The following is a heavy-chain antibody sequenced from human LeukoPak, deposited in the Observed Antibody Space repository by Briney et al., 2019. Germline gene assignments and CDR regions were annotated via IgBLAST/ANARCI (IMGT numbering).Heavy chain of an antibody. V-gene: IGHV1-8*01. J-gene: IGHJ6*03. CDR1: GYTFTSYD. D-gene: IGHD5-12*01. CDR3: ARGLATRGYYYYYMDV. Sequence: ASVKVSCKASGYTFTSYDINWVRQATGQGLEWMGWMNPNSGNTGYAQKFQGRVTMTRNTSISTVYMELSSLRSEDTAVYYCARGLATRGYYYYYMDVWGKGTTVTVSS. CDR2: MNPNSGNT.